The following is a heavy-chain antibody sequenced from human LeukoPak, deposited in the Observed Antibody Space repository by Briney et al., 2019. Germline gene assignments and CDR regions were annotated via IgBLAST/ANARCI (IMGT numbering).Heavy chain of an antibody. CDR1: GFTFSDYY. Sequence: PGGSLRLSCAASGFTFSDYYMSWIRQAPGKGLEWVSYIRSSGSTIYYADSVKGRFTISGDNAKNSLYLQMNSLRAEDTAVYYCARHREITFGGVIGFESWGQGTLVTVSS. J-gene: IGHJ4*02. CDR3: ARHREITFGGVIGFES. V-gene: IGHV3-11*04. CDR2: IRSSGSTI. D-gene: IGHD3-16*02.